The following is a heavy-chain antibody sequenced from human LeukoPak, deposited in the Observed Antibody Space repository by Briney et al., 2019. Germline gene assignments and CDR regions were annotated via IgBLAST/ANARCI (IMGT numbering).Heavy chain of an antibody. CDR3: ARGQTQLWFGEGRAAFDI. Sequence: ASVKVSCKASGYTFTSYGISWVRQAPGQGLEGMGWISAYNGNTNYAQKLQGRVTMTTDTSTSTAYMELRSLRSDDTAVYYCARGQTQLWFGEGRAAFDIWGQGTMVTVSS. J-gene: IGHJ3*02. CDR2: ISAYNGNT. CDR1: GYTFTSYG. D-gene: IGHD3-10*01. V-gene: IGHV1-18*01.